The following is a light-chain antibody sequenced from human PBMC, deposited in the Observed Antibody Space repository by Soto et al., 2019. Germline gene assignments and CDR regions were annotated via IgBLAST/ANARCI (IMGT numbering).Light chain of an antibody. J-gene: IGKJ4*01. CDR2: GAS. Sequence: ELVLTQSPGTLSLSPGEGATLSCRASQTVNNNYLAWYQQIPGQAPRLLISGASGRATGTPDRFSGSASGTDFTLTISRLEPEDFAVYYCQQYGSSPLTFGGGTKVEIK. CDR1: QTVNNNY. CDR3: QQYGSSPLT. V-gene: IGKV3-20*01.